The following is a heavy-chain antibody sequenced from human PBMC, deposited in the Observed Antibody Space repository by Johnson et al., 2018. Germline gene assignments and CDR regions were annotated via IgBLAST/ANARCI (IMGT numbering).Heavy chain of an antibody. CDR2: ISTSSNTI. D-gene: IGHD6-25*01. J-gene: IGHJ6*03. Sequence: VQLVGSGGGLVQPGGSLRLSWAASGFTFGDYAMSWLRQAPGKGLEWLSYISTSSNTIWYADSLRGRFTISRENAKNSLYRQMNSLRAEDTAGYCCGGEAEQRHYYYDMDVWGKGTAVTVSS. V-gene: IGHV3-48*01. CDR1: GFTFGDYA. CDR3: GGEAEQRHYYYDMDV.